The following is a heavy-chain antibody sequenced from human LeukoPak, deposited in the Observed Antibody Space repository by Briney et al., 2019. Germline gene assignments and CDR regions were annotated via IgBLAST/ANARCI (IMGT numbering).Heavy chain of an antibody. V-gene: IGHV1-69*13. CDR1: GGTFSSYA. CDR3: ARAGWFGELLYSNWFDP. CDR2: IIPIFGTA. D-gene: IGHD3-10*01. Sequence: GASVKVSCKASGGTFSSYAISWVRQAPGQGLEWMGGIIPIFGTANYAQKFQGRVTITADESTSTAYMELSSLRSEDTAVYYCARAGWFGELLYSNWFDPWGQGTLVTVSS. J-gene: IGHJ5*02.